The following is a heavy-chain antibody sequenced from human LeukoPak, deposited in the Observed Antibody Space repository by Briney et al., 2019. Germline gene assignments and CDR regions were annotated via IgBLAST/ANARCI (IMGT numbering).Heavy chain of an antibody. J-gene: IGHJ4*02. Sequence: PSETLSLTCTVSGGSINSYYWSWIRQPPGKGREWIGSIYHSGSTYYNPSLNSRVTISVDTSKNPFSLKLSSVTAADTAVYYCASEGLVGATTFDYWGQGTLVTVSS. D-gene: IGHD1-26*01. V-gene: IGHV4-38-2*02. CDR3: ASEGLVGATTFDY. CDR1: GGSINSYY. CDR2: IYHSGST.